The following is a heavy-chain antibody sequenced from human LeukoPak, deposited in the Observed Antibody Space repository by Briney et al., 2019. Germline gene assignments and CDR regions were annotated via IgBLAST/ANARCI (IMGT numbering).Heavy chain of an antibody. CDR3: ASSSLLRFLEWSPGYFDY. D-gene: IGHD3-3*01. Sequence: SETLSLTCTVSGGSISSGGYYWSWIRQHPGKGLEWIGYIYYSGGTYYNPSLKSRVTISVDTSKNQFSLKLSSVTAADTAVYYCASSSLLRFLEWSPGYFDYWGQGTLVTVSS. V-gene: IGHV4-31*03. J-gene: IGHJ4*02. CDR1: GGSISSGGYY. CDR2: IYYSGGT.